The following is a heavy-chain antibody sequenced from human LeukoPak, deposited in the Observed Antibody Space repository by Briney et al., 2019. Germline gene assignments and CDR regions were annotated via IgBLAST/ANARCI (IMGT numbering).Heavy chain of an antibody. D-gene: IGHD2-2*01. CDR2: FDPEDGET. Sequence: GSVKVSCKVSGYTLTELSMHWVRQAPGKGLEWMGGFDPEDGETIYAQKFQGRVTMTEDTSTDTAYMELSSLRSEDTAVYYCATPPYCSSTSCHDYGGQGTLVTVSS. J-gene: IGHJ4*02. CDR1: GYTLTELS. CDR3: ATPPYCSSTSCHDY. V-gene: IGHV1-24*01.